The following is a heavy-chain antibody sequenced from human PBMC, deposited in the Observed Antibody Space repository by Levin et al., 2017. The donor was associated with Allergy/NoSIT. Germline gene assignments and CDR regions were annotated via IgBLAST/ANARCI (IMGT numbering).Heavy chain of an antibody. CDR3: ARTVSTVTTFFLH. Sequence: SETLSLTCTVSGDISSGGYHWSWIRQHPGKGLEWIGHVYYRGTTYYNPSLKGRVSISVETSENQFSLKLTSVTDADTAVYYCARTVSTVTTFFLHWGQGILVTVSS. J-gene: IGHJ4*02. CDR1: GDISSGGYH. V-gene: IGHV4-31*03. CDR2: VYYRGTT. D-gene: IGHD4-17*01.